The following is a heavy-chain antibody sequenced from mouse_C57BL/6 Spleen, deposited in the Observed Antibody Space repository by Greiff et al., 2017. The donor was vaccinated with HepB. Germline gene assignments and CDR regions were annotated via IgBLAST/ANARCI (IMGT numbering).Heavy chain of an antibody. CDR3: ARLDEEAWFAY. Sequence: QVQLQQSGAELARPGASVKLSCKASGYTFTSYGISWVKQRTGQGLEWIGEIYPRSGNTYYNEKFKGKATLTADKSSSTAYMELRSLTSEDSAVYFCARLDEEAWFAYWGQGTLVTVSA. CDR1: GYTFTSYG. J-gene: IGHJ3*01. CDR2: IYPRSGNT. V-gene: IGHV1-81*01.